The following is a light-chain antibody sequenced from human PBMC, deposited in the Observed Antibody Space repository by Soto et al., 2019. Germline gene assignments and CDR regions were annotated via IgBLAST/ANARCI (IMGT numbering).Light chain of an antibody. CDR3: QEYDWPPFT. Sequence: DIQMTQSPSSLAASVGDRVTISCRASQGISNYLAWYQQKPGKAPKLLIYATSTLQSGVSSRFTGSGSGTDFTLTISSLQPEDVATYYCQEYDWPPFTFGPGTNVDI. J-gene: IGKJ3*01. CDR2: ATS. V-gene: IGKV1-27*01. CDR1: QGISNY.